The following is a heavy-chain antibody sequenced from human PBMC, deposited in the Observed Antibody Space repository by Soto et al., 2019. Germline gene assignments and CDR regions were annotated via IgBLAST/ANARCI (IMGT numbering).Heavy chain of an antibody. CDR3: ARDGNSNANYIDP. V-gene: IGHV4-31*03. Sequence: TPSLTCRVAGGSLHIGSCCWPRNSPHPGKGLEWMGDIFYAGKAYYNPSLESRLSMSVDRSKNQFSLRLSSVTAADTAVYYSARDGNSNANYIDPWGQGSLARVSS. D-gene: IGHD2-2*01. J-gene: IGHJ5*02. CDR1: GGSLHIGSCC. CDR2: IFYAGKA.